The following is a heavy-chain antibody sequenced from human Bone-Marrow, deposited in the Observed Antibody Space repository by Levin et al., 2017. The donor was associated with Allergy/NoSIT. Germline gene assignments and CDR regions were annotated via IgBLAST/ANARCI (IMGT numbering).Heavy chain of an antibody. Sequence: LSLTCAPSGFTFSSSFMDWVRQAPGKGLEWVAVISYDGSNKYYADSVKGRFTISRDNSKNTLYLQMNSLRAEDTAVYYCARQGGVAAAGNDYFDYWGQGTLVTVSS. J-gene: IGHJ4*02. CDR2: ISYDGSNK. V-gene: IGHV3-30-3*01. D-gene: IGHD6-13*01. CDR1: GFTFSSSF. CDR3: ARQGGVAAAGNDYFDY.